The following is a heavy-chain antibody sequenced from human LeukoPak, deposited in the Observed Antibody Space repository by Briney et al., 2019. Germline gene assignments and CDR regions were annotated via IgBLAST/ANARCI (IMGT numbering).Heavy chain of an antibody. Sequence: ASVKVSCKASGYTFTSYGISWVRQAPGQGLEWMGWISAYNGNTNYAQKLQGRVTITADQSTSTAYMELTSLRSEDTAVYYCARDPDSGYYHWYFDLWGRGTLVTVSS. CDR3: ARDPDSGYYHWYFDL. J-gene: IGHJ2*01. CDR1: GYTFTSYG. D-gene: IGHD3-22*01. V-gene: IGHV1-18*01. CDR2: ISAYNGNT.